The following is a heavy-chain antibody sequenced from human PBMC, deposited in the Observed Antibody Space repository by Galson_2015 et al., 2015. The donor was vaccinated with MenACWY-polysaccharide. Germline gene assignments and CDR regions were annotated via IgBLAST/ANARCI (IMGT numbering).Heavy chain of an antibody. CDR1: GGSISSYY. J-gene: IGHJ6*02. V-gene: IGHV4-4*07. Sequence: LSLTCTVSGGSISSYYWSWLRQPAGTGLEWIGRIYTSGSTNYNPSLKSRVTMSVDTSKNQFSLKLSSVTAADTAVYYCAREGDFWRVYFRAPDYYYYGRDVSRPWTPVTVSS. CDR3: AREGDFWRVYFRAPDYYYYGRDV. D-gene: IGHD3-3*01. CDR2: IYTSGST.